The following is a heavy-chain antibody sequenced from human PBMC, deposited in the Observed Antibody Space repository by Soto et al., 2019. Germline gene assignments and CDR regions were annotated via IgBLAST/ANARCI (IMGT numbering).Heavy chain of an antibody. D-gene: IGHD2-15*01. V-gene: IGHV1-46*01. CDR2: INPSGGST. Sequence: ASVKVSCTASGYTFTSYYMHWVRQAPGQGLEWMGIINPSGGSTSYAQKFQGRVTMTRDTSTSTVYMELSSLRSEDTAVYYCARTTRGYCSGGSCYAGKKNWFDPWGQGTLVTVSS. CDR1: GYTFTSYY. CDR3: ARTTRGYCSGGSCYAGKKNWFDP. J-gene: IGHJ5*02.